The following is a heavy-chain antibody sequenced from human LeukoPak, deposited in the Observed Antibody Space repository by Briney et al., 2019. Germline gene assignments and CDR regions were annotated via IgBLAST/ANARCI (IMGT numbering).Heavy chain of an antibody. CDR1: GYTFTGYF. D-gene: IGHD5-12*01. V-gene: IGHV1-2*02. CDR3: ARGATTSWGADYFDF. Sequence: ASVKVSCKASGYTFTGYFSHWVRQAPGQGLEWMGWINPNNGGTDYTQKFQGRVTMTRDTSISTAYMDLSRLRSDDTAMYYCARGATTSWGADYFDFWGQGTLVTVSS. CDR2: INPNNGGT. J-gene: IGHJ4*02.